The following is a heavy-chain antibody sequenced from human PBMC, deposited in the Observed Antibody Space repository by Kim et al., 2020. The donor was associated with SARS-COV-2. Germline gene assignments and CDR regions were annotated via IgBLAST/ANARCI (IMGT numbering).Heavy chain of an antibody. Sequence: GGSLRLSCAASGFTFSNAWMSWVRQAPGKGLEWVGRIKSKTDGGTTDYAAPVKGRFTISRDDSKNTLYLQMNSLKTEDTAVYYCTTFHWNDRGVDYWGQGTLVTVSS. V-gene: IGHV3-15*01. CDR1: GFTFSNAW. CDR2: IKSKTDGGTT. D-gene: IGHD1-1*01. J-gene: IGHJ4*02. CDR3: TTFHWNDRGVDY.